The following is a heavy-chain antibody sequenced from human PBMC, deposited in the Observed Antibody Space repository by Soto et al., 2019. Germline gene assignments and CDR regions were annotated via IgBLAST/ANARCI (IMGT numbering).Heavy chain of an antibody. CDR1: GYIFTSYG. Sequence: ASVKVSCKASGYIFTSYGISWVRQAPGQGLEWMGWITPHNGNTNYAQKLQGRVTMTTDTSTSTAYLELRSLRSDDTAVYYCPRDRGGGGDYAPYNYWGQGTMVTVSS. CDR3: PRDRGGGGDYAPYNY. CDR2: ITPHNGNT. D-gene: IGHD4-17*01. V-gene: IGHV1-18*01. J-gene: IGHJ4*02.